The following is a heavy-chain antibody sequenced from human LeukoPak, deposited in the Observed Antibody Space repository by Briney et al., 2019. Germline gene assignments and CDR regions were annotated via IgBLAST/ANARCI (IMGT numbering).Heavy chain of an antibody. J-gene: IGHJ3*02. Sequence: PSQTLSLTCAVSGGXISSGDYCWSWLRQPPGKGLKWVGYIYHTGSTYYNPSLKSPVTISVDMSKNEFSLKLNSVTAADTAVYYCARKDCSTTSCYAPDAFDIWGQGTMVTVSS. D-gene: IGHD2-2*01. CDR3: ARKDCSTTSCYAPDAFDI. CDR2: IYHTGST. V-gene: IGHV4-30-2*01. CDR1: GGXISSGDYC.